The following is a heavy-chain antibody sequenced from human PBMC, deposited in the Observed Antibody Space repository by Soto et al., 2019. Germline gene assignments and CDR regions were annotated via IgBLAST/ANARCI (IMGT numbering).Heavy chain of an antibody. CDR3: AKGGTSWYLDY. CDR1: GFTFSNYP. D-gene: IGHD6-13*01. CDR2: IMGGGGST. V-gene: IGHV3-23*01. J-gene: IGHJ4*02. Sequence: EVQLLESGGGLVQPGGSLRLSCAASGFTFSNYPMSWVRQAPGKGLESVSAIMGGGGSTYYADSVKGRFTISRDDSKSTVFLQMNSLRADDTATYYCAKGGTSWYLDYRGQGTLVTVTS.